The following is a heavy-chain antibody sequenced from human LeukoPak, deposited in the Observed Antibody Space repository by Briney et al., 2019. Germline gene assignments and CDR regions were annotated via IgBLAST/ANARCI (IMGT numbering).Heavy chain of an antibody. CDR3: ARAVVDSSGIPSATFDY. V-gene: IGHV4-59*11. J-gene: IGHJ4*02. CDR2: IYYSGST. CDR1: GGSISSHY. D-gene: IGHD3-22*01. Sequence: SETLSLTCTVSGGSISSHYWSWIRQPPGKGLEWIGYIYYSGSTNYNPSLKNRVTISVDTSKNQFSLKLSSVTAADTAVYYCARAVVDSSGIPSATFDYWGQGTLVTVSS.